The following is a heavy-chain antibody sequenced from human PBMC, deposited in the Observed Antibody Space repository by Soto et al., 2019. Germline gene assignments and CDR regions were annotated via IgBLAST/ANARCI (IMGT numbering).Heavy chain of an antibody. CDR2: ISSRSDYI. CDR3: ARSAPCSGYDSRSGDY. V-gene: IGHV3-21*01. J-gene: IGHJ4*02. CDR1: GFTFSSYS. Sequence: EVQLVESGGGLVKPGGSLRLSCAASGFTFSSYSMNWVRQAPGKGLEWVSAISSRSDYIYYAVSVKGRFTISRDNAKNSLYLQMNSLTAEDTAVYYCARSAPCSGYDSRSGDYWGQGTLVTVSS. D-gene: IGHD5-12*01.